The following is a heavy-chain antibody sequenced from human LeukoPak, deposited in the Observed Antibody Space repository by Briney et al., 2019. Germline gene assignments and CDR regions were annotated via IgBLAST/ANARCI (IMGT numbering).Heavy chain of an antibody. CDR3: ARGSRGWELLDY. CDR1: GDSISSGSYY. CDR2: IYTSGST. V-gene: IGHV4-61*02. Sequence: PSETLSLTCTVSGDSISSGSYYWSWIRQPAGKGLEWIGRIYTSGSTNYNPSLKSRVTISVDTSKNQFSLKLSSVTAADTAVYYCARGSRGWELLDYWGQGTLVTVSS. D-gene: IGHD1-26*01. J-gene: IGHJ4*02.